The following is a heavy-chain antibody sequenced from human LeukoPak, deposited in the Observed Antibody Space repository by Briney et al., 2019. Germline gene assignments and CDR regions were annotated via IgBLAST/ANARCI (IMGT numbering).Heavy chain of an antibody. CDR2: FDPEDGET. D-gene: IGHD6-19*01. CDR3: ATGRAVAGQGDAFDI. V-gene: IGHV1-24*01. J-gene: IGHJ3*02. Sequence: GASVKVSCKFSGYTLTELSMHWVRQAPGKGLEWMGGFDPEDGETIYAQKFQGRVTMTEDTSTDTAYMELSSLRSEDTAVYYCATGRAVAGQGDAFDIWGQGTMVTVSS. CDR1: GYTLTELS.